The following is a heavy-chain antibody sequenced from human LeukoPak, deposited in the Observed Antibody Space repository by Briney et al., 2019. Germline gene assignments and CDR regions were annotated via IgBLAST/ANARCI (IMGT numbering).Heavy chain of an antibody. CDR2: IYHSGST. CDR1: GGSVSSGTFF. J-gene: IGHJ4*02. CDR3: ATESWKTAIFNS. D-gene: IGHD1-1*01. V-gene: IGHV4-30-4*08. Sequence: SQTLSLTCTVSGGSVSSGTFFWSWVRQPPGKGLEWIGYIYHSGSTYYSPSLKSRATMSIDTSKNQFSLELSSVTAADTAVYYCATESWKTAIFNSWGQGTLLTVSS.